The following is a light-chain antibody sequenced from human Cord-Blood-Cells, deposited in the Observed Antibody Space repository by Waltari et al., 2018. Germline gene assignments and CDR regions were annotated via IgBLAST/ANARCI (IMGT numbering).Light chain of an antibody. CDR1: SSVVASYNL. J-gene: IGLJ3*02. CDR2: EGS. Sequence: QSALTQTVSLSGSPGHSITTPCTGTSSVVASYNLFSWYQLHPGKAPNLIVYEGSKRPSGVSNRFAGSKSGNPASLTISGLQAEDEADYYCCSYAGSSTPWVFGGGTKLTVL. CDR3: CSYAGSSTPWV. V-gene: IGLV2-23*01.